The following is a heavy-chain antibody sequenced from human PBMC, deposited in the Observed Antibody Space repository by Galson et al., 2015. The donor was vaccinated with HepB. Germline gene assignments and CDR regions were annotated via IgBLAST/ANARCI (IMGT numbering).Heavy chain of an antibody. D-gene: IGHD6-13*01. J-gene: IGHJ4*02. CDR2: IDPSDSYT. V-gene: IGHV5-10-1*01. Sequence: QSGAEVKKPGESLRISCQGSGYSFTSYWISWVRQMPGKGLEWMGRIDPSDSYTNYSPSFQGHVTISADKSISTAYLQWSSLKASDTAMYYCARGGVYSSSWYYFDYWGQGTLVTVSS. CDR3: ARGGVYSSSWYYFDY. CDR1: GYSFTSYW.